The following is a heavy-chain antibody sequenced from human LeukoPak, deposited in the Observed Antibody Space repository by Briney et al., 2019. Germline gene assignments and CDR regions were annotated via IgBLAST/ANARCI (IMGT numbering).Heavy chain of an antibody. V-gene: IGHV1-2*02. CDR3: ARDPGYLQPDF. Sequence: GDSVTVSYTASGYTFTDYWLHWVRQAPGQGLEWMGCMYPKSGVTGYAQKFQGRVTLTGDTSISTAYMELSSLRSDDTAMYYCARDPGYLQPDFWGQGTLVTVPS. J-gene: IGHJ4*02. CDR2: MYPKSGVT. CDR1: GYTFTDYW. D-gene: IGHD1-1*01.